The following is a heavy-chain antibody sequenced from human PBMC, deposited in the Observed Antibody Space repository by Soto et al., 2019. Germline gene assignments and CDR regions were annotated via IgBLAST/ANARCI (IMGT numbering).Heavy chain of an antibody. CDR1: RDTFSKYA. CDR2: IIPIFDSR. V-gene: IGHV1-69*01. J-gene: IGHJ6*02. Sequence: QVQLVQSGAEVKKPGSSVKVSCKASRDTFSKYAFNWVRQAPGQGLEWMGWIIPIFDSRNYAKKFQGRVTITADESTSTAYMELRSLRFEDTAVYYCARGETYLGVWGQGITVTVSS. D-gene: IGHD3-16*01. CDR3: ARGETYLGV.